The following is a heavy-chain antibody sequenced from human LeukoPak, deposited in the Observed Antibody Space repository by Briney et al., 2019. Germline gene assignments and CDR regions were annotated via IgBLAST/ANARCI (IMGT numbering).Heavy chain of an antibody. CDR1: AGSFSGYY. CDR3: ARGPSDGYNSSFDY. D-gene: IGHD5-24*01. Sequence: SENLSLTCAVYAGSFSGYYWSWIRQPPGKGLEWIGEINHSGSTNYNPSLKSRVTISVDTSKNQFSLKLSSVTAADTAVYYCARGPSDGYNSSFDYWGQGTLVTVSS. CDR2: INHSGST. V-gene: IGHV4-34*01. J-gene: IGHJ4*02.